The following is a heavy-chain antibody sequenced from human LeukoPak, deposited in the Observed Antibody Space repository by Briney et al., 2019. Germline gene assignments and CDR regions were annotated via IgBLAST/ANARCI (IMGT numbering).Heavy chain of an antibody. CDR1: GISVSSSC. Sequence: SGGSLRLSCAASGISVSSSCMSWVRQPPGKGLEWVSIIYTGGTTHYVDSVKGRFTISRDTSKNTLYLQMNSLRAEDTAVYYCARDSAIAAAGVFDYWGQGTLVTVSS. V-gene: IGHV3-66*01. CDR3: ARDSAIAAAGVFDY. J-gene: IGHJ4*02. CDR2: IYTGGTT. D-gene: IGHD6-13*01.